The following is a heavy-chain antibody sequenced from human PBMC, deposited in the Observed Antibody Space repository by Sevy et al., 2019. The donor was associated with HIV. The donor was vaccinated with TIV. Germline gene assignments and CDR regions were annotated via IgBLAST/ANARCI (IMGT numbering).Heavy chain of an antibody. J-gene: IGHJ3*02. CDR2: INSDGSST. V-gene: IGHV3-74*01. D-gene: IGHD3-10*01. CDR1: GFTFSSYW. CDR3: ARAGGWDYYGSGRRKGGYAFDI. Sequence: GGSLRLSCAASGFTFSSYWMHWVRQAPGKGLVWVSRINSDGSSTSYADSVKGRFTISRDNAKNTLYLQMNSLGAEDTAVYYCARAGGWDYYGSGRRKGGYAFDIWGQGTMVTVSS.